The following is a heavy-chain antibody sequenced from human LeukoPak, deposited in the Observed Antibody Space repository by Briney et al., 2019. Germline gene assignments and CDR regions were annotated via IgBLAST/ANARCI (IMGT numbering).Heavy chain of an antibody. V-gene: IGHV3-21*04. J-gene: IGHJ4*02. D-gene: IGHD3-22*01. Sequence: GGSLRLSCAASGFTFSSYSMNWVRQAPGKGLEWVSAISSSSSYIYYADSVRGRFTISRDNAKNSLDLQMNDLRVEDTALYYCARANYYVTGGYSPFDYWGQGTLVTVSS. CDR2: ISSSSSYI. CDR3: ARANYYVTGGYSPFDY. CDR1: GFTFSSYS.